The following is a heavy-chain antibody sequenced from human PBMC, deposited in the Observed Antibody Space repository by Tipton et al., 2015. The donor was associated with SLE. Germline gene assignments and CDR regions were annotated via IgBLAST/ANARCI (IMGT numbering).Heavy chain of an antibody. CDR2: IYYSGST. D-gene: IGHD7-27*01. V-gene: IGHV4-39*01. J-gene: IGHJ2*01. CDR1: GDSISSSYYY. CDR3: ASLGMDYYFDL. Sequence: TLSLTCTVSGDSISSSYYYWGWTRQPPGKGLEWIGHIYYSGSTYYIPSLKSRITISVDTSKNQFSLRLSSATAADTALYYCASLGMDYYFDLWGRGTLVTVSS.